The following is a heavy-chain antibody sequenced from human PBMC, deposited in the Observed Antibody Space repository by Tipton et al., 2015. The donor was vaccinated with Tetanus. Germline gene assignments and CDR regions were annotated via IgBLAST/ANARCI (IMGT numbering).Heavy chain of an antibody. V-gene: IGHV1-3*01. D-gene: IGHD3-3*01. CDR1: GYAFTAYA. J-gene: IGHJ5*02. Sequence: QVQLVQSGAEVKKPGASVRISCRASGYAFTAYAMHWVRQGPGQRLEWMGWINVGNGRTTYSQKFQGRVTITRDTSTSTTYMELTSLTSEDTGVFYCARERGPAPIYRGPAESFWFDPWGQGTLVTVSS. CDR2: INVGNGRT. CDR3: ARERGPAPIYRGPAESFWFDP.